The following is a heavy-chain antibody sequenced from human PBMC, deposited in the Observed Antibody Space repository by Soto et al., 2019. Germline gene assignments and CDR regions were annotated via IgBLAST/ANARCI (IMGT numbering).Heavy chain of an antibody. V-gene: IGHV4-34*01. D-gene: IGHD6-6*01. Sequence: SETLSLTCAVYGGSFSGYYWSWIRQPPGKGLEWIGEINHSGSTNYNPSLKSRVTISVDTSKNQFSLKLSSVTAADTAVYYCASDPAYSSSSYWGQGTLVTVSS. CDR2: INHSGST. J-gene: IGHJ4*02. CDR3: ASDPAYSSSSY. CDR1: GGSFSGYY.